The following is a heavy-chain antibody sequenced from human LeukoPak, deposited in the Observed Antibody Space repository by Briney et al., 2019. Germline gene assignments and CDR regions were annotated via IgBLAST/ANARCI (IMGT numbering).Heavy chain of an antibody. J-gene: IGHJ4*02. Sequence: ASVKVSCKASGYTFTSYGISWVRQAPGQGLEWMGWISAYNGNTNYAQKLQGRVTMTTDTSTSTAYMELRSLRSDDTAVYYCARVPLREWLSYFDYWGQGTLVTVSS. CDR2: ISAYNGNT. CDR3: ARVPLREWLSYFDY. D-gene: IGHD3-3*01. CDR1: GYTFTSYG. V-gene: IGHV1-18*01.